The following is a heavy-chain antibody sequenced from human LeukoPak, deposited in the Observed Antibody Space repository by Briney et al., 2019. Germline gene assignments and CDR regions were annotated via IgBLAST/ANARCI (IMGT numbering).Heavy chain of an antibody. V-gene: IGHV3-23*01. Sequence: GGSLRLSCAASGFTVSSYAMSWVRQAPGKGLEWVSAISGSGGSTNYADSVKGRFTISGDNSKNTLYLQMNTLRAEHTPLYYCAKVMCRAARPGLLDLWGQET. D-gene: IGHD6-6*01. CDR3: AKVMCRAARPGLLDL. CDR2: ISGSGGST. J-gene: IGHJ4*02. CDR1: GFTVSSYA.